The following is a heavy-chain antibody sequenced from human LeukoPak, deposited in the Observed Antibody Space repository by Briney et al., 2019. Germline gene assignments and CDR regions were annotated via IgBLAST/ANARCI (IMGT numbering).Heavy chain of an antibody. D-gene: IGHD6-13*01. CDR1: GYTFTSYD. J-gene: IGHJ4*02. CDR3: ARGDRQQPSHPIDY. V-gene: IGHV1-8*01. Sequence: GASVKVSCKASGYTFTSYDINWVRQATGQGLEWMGWMNPNSGNTGYAQKFQGRVTMTRNTSISTAYMELSSLRSEDTAVYYCARGDRQQPSHPIDYWGQGTLVTVSS. CDR2: MNPNSGNT.